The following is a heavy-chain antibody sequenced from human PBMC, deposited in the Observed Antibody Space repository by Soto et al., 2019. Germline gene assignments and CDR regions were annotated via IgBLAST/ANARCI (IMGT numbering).Heavy chain of an antibody. CDR2: ISYDGSNK. CDR3: AKDQVDCSGGSCYPYYYYYYYTDV. Sequence: PGGSLRLSCAASGFTFSSYGMHWVRQAPGKGLEWVAVISYDGSNKYYADSVKGRFTISRDNSKNTLYLQMNSLRAEDTAVYYCAKDQVDCSGGSCYPYYYYYYYTDVWRKGTTVTVSS. J-gene: IGHJ6*03. CDR1: GFTFSSYG. D-gene: IGHD2-15*01. V-gene: IGHV3-30*18.